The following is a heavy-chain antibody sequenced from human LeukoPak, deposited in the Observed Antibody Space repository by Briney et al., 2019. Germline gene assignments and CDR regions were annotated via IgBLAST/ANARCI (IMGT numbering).Heavy chain of an antibody. CDR1: GGSLSSYY. CDR3: ARGWSDNWNDGSLYDY. V-gene: IGHV4-59*01. Sequence: SETLSLTRTVSGGSLSSYYWGWIRQPPGKGLEWIWHIYYSGSTNYNPSLKSRVTISVDTSKNQFSLKLSSVTAADTAVYYCARGWSDNWNDGSLYDYWGQGTLVTVSS. D-gene: IGHD1-20*01. J-gene: IGHJ4*02. CDR2: IYYSGST.